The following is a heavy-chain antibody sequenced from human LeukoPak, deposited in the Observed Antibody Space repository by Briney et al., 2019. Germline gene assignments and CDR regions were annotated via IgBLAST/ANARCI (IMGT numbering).Heavy chain of an antibody. Sequence: GASVKVSCKASGYTFTSYGISWVRQAPGQGLEWMGWISAYNGNTNYAQKLQGRVTMTTDTSTSTAYMELRSLRSDDTAVYYCARDQGVTMVPGAYNWFDPWGQGTLVTVSS. D-gene: IGHD3-10*01. CDR3: ARDQGVTMVPGAYNWFDP. V-gene: IGHV1-18*01. CDR2: ISAYNGNT. J-gene: IGHJ5*02. CDR1: GYTFTSYG.